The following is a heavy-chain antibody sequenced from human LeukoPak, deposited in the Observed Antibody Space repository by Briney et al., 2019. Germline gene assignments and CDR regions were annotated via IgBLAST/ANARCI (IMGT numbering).Heavy chain of an antibody. CDR2: ISYDGSNK. D-gene: IGHD3-3*01. Sequence: GSLRLSCAASGFTFSSYGMHCVRQAPGKGLEWGAGISYDGSNKYYASSVKGRFTISRDNSKNTLYLQMNSLRAEDTAVYYCAKSYYDFWSGYYQTFDYWGQGTLVTVSS. CDR3: AKSYYDFWSGYYQTFDY. CDR1: GFTFSSYG. V-gene: IGHV3-30*18. J-gene: IGHJ4*02.